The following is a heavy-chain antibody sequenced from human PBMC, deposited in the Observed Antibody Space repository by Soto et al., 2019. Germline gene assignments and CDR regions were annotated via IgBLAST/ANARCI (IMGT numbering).Heavy chain of an antibody. V-gene: IGHV1-18*01. Sequence: QVQLVQSGDEVKKPGASVKVSCKASGYIFVNYGIAWVRQAPGQGLEWMGWISPYTGNTHFATKGQGRLTMTTETSTSTAYMDMGSQTSDDTAVYYCVMVDNVVTPTPQDVWGQGNTVTVSS. CDR1: GYIFVNYG. CDR2: ISPYTGNT. D-gene: IGHD2-2*03. CDR3: VMVDNVVTPTPQDV. J-gene: IGHJ6*02.